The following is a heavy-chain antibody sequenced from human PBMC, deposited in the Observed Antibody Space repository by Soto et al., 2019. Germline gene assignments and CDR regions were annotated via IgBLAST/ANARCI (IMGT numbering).Heavy chain of an antibody. Sequence: ASVKVSCKASGYTFPSSYIHWVRQAPGQGLEWMGIINPSGGSTSYAQKFQGRVTMTRDTSTSTVYMELSSLRSEDTAVYYCARSLPFMITLGLDYWGQGTLVTVSS. CDR3: ARSLPFMITLGLDY. D-gene: IGHD3-16*01. CDR1: GYTFPSSY. J-gene: IGHJ4*02. CDR2: INPSGGST. V-gene: IGHV1-46*03.